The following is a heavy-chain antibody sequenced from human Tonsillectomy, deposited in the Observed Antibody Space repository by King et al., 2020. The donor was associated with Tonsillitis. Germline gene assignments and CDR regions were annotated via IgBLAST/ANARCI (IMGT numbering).Heavy chain of an antibody. D-gene: IGHD6-25*01. Sequence: VQLVESGGGLVQPGRSLRLSCAASGFTFDNYAMHWVRQAPGKGLEWVSGISWNSGNTGYGDSVKGRFTISRDNAKNSLYLQMNSLRAEDTALYYCTKDIGEPYSNGVRRYCYYGLDVWGQGTTVTVSS. V-gene: IGHV3-9*01. CDR2: ISWNSGNT. CDR1: GFTFDNYA. CDR3: TKDIGEPYSNGVRRYCYYGLDV. J-gene: IGHJ6*02.